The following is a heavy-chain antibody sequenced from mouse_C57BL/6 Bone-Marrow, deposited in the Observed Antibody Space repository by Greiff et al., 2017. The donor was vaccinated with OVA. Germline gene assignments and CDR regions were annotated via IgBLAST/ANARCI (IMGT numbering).Heavy chain of an antibody. CDR1: GYTFTSYW. CDR3: ATNYDPFDY. J-gene: IGHJ2*01. Sequence: VQLQQPGAELVKPGASVKVSCKASGYTFTSYWMHWVKPRPGQGLEWIGRLHPSDSDTNYNQKFTCKATLTVNKSSSTAYMQLSSLTSDDSAVYDCATNYDPFDYWGQGTTLTVSS. D-gene: IGHD2-4*01. CDR2: LHPSDSDT. V-gene: IGHV1-74*01.